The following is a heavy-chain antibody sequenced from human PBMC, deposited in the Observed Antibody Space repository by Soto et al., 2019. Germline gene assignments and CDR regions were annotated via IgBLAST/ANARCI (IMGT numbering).Heavy chain of an antibody. CDR1: GFTFYNYA. CDR3: AKKGLGSLATYCTTGNCHYAFDV. V-gene: IGHV3-23*01. D-gene: IGHD2-8*01. CDR2: ISGGGDGT. J-gene: IGHJ3*01. Sequence: EVQLLESGGGLVRPGGSLRLSCAASGFTFYNYAMNWVRQAPGKGLEWVSTISGGGDGTYYADSVKGRFTISRDNSRNTVYLRKNSQRAEDTAVYYCAKKGLGSLATYCTTGNCHYAFDVWGQGTLVTVSS.